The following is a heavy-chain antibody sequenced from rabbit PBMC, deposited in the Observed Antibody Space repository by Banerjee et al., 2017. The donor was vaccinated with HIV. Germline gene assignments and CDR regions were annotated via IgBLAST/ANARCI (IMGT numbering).Heavy chain of an antibody. CDR2: INTGSSGST. D-gene: IGHD7-1*01. CDR3: ARDLAAVTGWNFGL. CDR1: GFSFSNKYV. V-gene: IGHV1S45*01. J-gene: IGHJ4*01. Sequence: QEQLVESGGGLVQPEGSLTLTCTASGFSFSNKYVMCWVRQAPGKGLEWIGCINTGSSGSTYYASWVNGRFTIARTSSTTVTLQMTSLTAADTATYFCARDLAAVTGWNFGLWGPGTLVTVS.